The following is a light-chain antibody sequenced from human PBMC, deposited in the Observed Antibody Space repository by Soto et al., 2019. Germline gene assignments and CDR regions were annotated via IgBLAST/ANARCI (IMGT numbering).Light chain of an antibody. CDR2: DVS. CDR3: SSYTSSSTLYV. J-gene: IGLJ1*01. CDR1: SSEVGGYNY. Sequence: QSVLTQPASVSGSPGQSITISCTGTSSEVGGYNYVSWCQQHPGKAPKLMIYDVSNRPSGVSNRFSGSKSGNTASLTISGFQAEDEADYYCSSYTSSSTLYVFGTGTKVTVL. V-gene: IGLV2-14*01.